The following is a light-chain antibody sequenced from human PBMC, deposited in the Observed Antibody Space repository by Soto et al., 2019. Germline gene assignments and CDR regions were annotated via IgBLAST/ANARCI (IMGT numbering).Light chain of an antibody. CDR2: EVT. CDR3: SSYAGSGTFV. V-gene: IGLV2-8*01. CDR1: ISDVGGYDY. Sequence: QSALTQPPSASGSPGQSVTISCTGTISDVGGYDYVSWYQHHPGKAPKLMIYEVTKWPSGVPDRFSGSKSGNTASLTVSGLQAEDEADYYCSSYAGSGTFVFATGTKLTVL. J-gene: IGLJ1*01.